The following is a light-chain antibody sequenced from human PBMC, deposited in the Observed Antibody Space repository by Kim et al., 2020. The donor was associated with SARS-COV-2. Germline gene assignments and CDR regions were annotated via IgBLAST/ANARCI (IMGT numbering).Light chain of an antibody. V-gene: IGLV2-14*01. CDR3: SSYTSSNSVV. J-gene: IGLJ2*01. CDR2: EVS. CDR1: SSDVGGYDY. Sequence: QSALTQPASVSGSPGQSITISCTGTSSDVGGYDYVSWYQQHPGKAPKLFIYEVSNRPSGVSNRFSGSKSGNTASLTISGLQAADEADYYCSSYTSSNSVVFGGGTQLTVL.